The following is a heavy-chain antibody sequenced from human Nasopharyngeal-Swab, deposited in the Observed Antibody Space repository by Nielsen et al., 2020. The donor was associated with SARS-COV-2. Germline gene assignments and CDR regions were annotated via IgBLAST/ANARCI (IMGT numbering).Heavy chain of an antibody. CDR3: AKDLTGLAYYYGMDV. J-gene: IGHJ6*02. V-gene: IGHV3-9*01. CDR1: GFIFDDYA. Sequence: GGSLRLSCAASGFIFDDYAMHWVRQAPGKGLEWVSGISWNSGSIGYADSVKGRFTISRDNAKNSLYLQMNSLRAEDTALYYCAKDLTGLAYYYGMDVWGQGTTVTVSS. CDR2: ISWNSGSI. D-gene: IGHD3-9*01.